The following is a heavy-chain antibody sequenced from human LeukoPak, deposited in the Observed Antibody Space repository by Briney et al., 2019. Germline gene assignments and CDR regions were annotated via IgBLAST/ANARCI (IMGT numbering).Heavy chain of an antibody. Sequence: PGGSLRLSCAASGFTFSSYGMHWVRQAPGKGLEWVAVISYDGSNKYYADSVKGRFTISRDNSKNTLYLQMNSLRAEDTAVYYCAKDVGPDEKAKYYYGMDVWGKGTTVTVSS. CDR2: ISYDGSNK. CDR3: AKDVGPDEKAKYYYGMDV. V-gene: IGHV3-30*18. J-gene: IGHJ6*04. D-gene: IGHD1-26*01. CDR1: GFTFSSYG.